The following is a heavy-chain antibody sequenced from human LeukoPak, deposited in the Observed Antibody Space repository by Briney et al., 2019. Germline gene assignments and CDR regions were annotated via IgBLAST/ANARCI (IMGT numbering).Heavy chain of an antibody. V-gene: IGHV3-30-3*01. CDR2: ISYDGSNE. Sequence: GGSLRLSCAASGFTFSTYAIHWVRQAPGKGLEWVAVISYDGSNEYYADSVKGRFTISRDNSKNTLYLQMNSLRSEDTAVYYCARGIAAPFDPWGQGTLVTVSS. D-gene: IGHD6-25*01. CDR3: ARGIAAPFDP. CDR1: GFTFSTYA. J-gene: IGHJ5*02.